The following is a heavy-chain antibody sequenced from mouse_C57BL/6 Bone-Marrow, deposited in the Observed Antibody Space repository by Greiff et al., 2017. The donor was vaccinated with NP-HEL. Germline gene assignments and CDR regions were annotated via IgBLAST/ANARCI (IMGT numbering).Heavy chain of an antibody. CDR2: FHPYNDDT. V-gene: IGHV1-47*01. Sequence: VKVVESGAELVKPGASVKMSCKASGYTFTTYPIEWMKQNHGKSLEWIGNFHPYNDDTKYNEKFKGKATLTVEKSSSTVYLELSRLTSDDSAVYYCARATVVDWYFDVWGTGTTVTVSS. D-gene: IGHD1-1*01. CDR3: ARATVVDWYFDV. CDR1: GYTFTTYP. J-gene: IGHJ1*03.